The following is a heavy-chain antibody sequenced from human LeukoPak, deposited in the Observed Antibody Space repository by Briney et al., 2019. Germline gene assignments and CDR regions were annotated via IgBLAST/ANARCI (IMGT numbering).Heavy chain of an antibody. J-gene: IGHJ4*02. D-gene: IGHD2-2*01. CDR1: GASIRSYY. CDR3: ARLGGPAAVDY. CDR2: MYNSGST. Sequence: PSETLSLTCTVSGASIRSYYWSWIREPPGRGLEWIGYMYNSGSTYYNPSLKSRVTISGDTSKNQFSLKLTSVTAADTAVYYCARLGGPAAVDYWGQGTLVTVSS. V-gene: IGHV4-59*01.